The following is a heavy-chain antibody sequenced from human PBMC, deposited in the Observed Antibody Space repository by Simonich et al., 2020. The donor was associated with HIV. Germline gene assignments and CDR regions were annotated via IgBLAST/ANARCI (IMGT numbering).Heavy chain of an antibody. D-gene: IGHD3-9*01. J-gene: IGHJ3*02. CDR3: ARTRTRVLRYFDWPIGAAFDI. Sequence: QVQLQQSGPGLVKPSEPLSLTCTVSGGSIRNYYWSWIRQPPGKGLECFGYFTVSGSTNDNPPRRIEVTRLLDTYRSQFSLKLRSVTDADTAVYYCARTRTRVLRYFDWPIGAAFDIWGQGTKVTVSS. CDR1: GGSIRNYY. CDR2: FTVSGST. V-gene: IGHV4-59*01.